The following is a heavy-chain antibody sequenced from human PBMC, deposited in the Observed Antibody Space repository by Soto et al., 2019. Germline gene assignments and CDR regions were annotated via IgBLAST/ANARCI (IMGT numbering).Heavy chain of an antibody. CDR2: ISSSSSTI. Sequence: GGSLRLSCAASGFTFSSYSMNWVRQAPGKGLEWVSYISSSSSTIYYADSVKGRFTISRDNAKNSLYLQMNSLRAEDTAVYYCARSLRFGELWAPPIKIHYYYYYYMDVWGKGTTVTVSS. D-gene: IGHD3-10*01. V-gene: IGHV3-48*01. CDR3: ARSLRFGELWAPPIKIHYYYYYYMDV. J-gene: IGHJ6*03. CDR1: GFTFSSYS.